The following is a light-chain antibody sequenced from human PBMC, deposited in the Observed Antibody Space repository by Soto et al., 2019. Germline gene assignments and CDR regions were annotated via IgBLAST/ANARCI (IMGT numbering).Light chain of an antibody. CDR1: TGPVTIGHF. CDR2: DTD. V-gene: IGLV7-46*01. CDR3: LLSYTGRLYV. J-gene: IGLJ1*01. Sequence: QAVVTQEPSLTVSPGGTVTLTCGSSTGPVTIGHFPYWFQQKPGQAPRPLIYDTDNKHSWTPARFSASLLGDKAALTLSGALPEDEADYYCLLSYTGRLYVFGPGTKLTVL.